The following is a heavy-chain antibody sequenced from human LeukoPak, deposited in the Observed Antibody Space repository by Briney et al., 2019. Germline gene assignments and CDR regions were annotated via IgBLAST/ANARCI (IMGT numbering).Heavy chain of an antibody. V-gene: IGHV3-74*01. J-gene: IGHJ3*02. CDR2: INSDGSST. Sequence: PGGSLRLSCAASGFTFSSYWMHWVRQAPGKGLVWVSRINSDGSSTSYADSVKGRFTISRDNAKNTLYLQMNSLRAEDMAVYYCAREAPAARAFDIWGQGTMVTVSS. CDR1: GFTFSSYW. D-gene: IGHD6-6*01. CDR3: AREAPAARAFDI.